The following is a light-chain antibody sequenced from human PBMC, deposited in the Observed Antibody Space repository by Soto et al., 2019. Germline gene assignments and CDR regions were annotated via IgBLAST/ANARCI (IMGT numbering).Light chain of an antibody. CDR1: STDVGRYNY. V-gene: IGLV2-14*01. J-gene: IGLJ1*01. Sequence: QSALTQPASVSGSPGQSITISCTGTSTDVGRYNYVSWYQQHPGKAPKLMVYDVSNRPSWVSNRFSGSKSGITASLTISGLQAEDEADYYCSSYTSNSHYVFGTGTKVTVL. CDR2: DVS. CDR3: SSYTSNSHYV.